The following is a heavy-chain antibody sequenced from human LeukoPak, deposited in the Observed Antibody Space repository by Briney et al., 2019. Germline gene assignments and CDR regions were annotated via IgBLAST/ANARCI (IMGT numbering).Heavy chain of an antibody. Sequence: GASVKVSCKASGYTFTGYYMHWVRQAPGQGLEWMGWINPNSGGTTYAQKFQGRVTMTRDTSISAAYMELSRLRSDDTAVYYCANGNIVVVPAAIRRFGWFDPWGQGTLVTVSS. D-gene: IGHD2-2*02. V-gene: IGHV1-2*02. CDR2: INPNSGGT. J-gene: IGHJ5*02. CDR3: ANGNIVVVPAAIRRFGWFDP. CDR1: GYTFTGYY.